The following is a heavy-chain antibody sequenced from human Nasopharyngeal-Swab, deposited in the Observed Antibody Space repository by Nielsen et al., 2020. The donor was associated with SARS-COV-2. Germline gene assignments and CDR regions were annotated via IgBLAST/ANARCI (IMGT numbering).Heavy chain of an antibody. V-gene: IGHV1-46*01. CDR2: INPSGGST. CDR3: ARELYSNKWGKAFDI. Sequence: ASVKVSCKASGYTFTSYYIHWVRQAPGQGLEWMGIINPSGGSTSYAQKFQGRVTVTRDTSTSTVYMELSSLRSEDTAVYYCARELYSNKWGKAFDIWGHGTVVTVSS. J-gene: IGHJ3*02. D-gene: IGHD6-13*01. CDR1: GYTFTSYY.